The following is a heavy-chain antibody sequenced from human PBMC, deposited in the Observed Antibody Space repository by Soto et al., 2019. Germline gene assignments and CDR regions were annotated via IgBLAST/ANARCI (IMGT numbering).Heavy chain of an antibody. CDR3: AKDVYWYFDY. V-gene: IGHV3-30*18. Sequence: QVQLVESGGGVVQPGRSLRLSCAASGFTFSSYGMHWVRQAPGKGLEWVAVISYDGSNKYYADSVKGRFTISRDNSKNTLYLQMNSLRAEDTAVYYCAKDVYWYFDYWGQGTLVTVSS. CDR2: ISYDGSNK. D-gene: IGHD2-8*02. J-gene: IGHJ4*02. CDR1: GFTFSSYG.